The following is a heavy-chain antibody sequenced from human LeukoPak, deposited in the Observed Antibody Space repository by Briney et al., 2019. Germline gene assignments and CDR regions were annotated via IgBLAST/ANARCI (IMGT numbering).Heavy chain of an antibody. CDR3: ARDFVVVAAAVENDIAYYFDY. CDR1: GFTFSSYA. Sequence: GGSLRLSCAASGFTFSSYAMHWVRQAPGKGLEWVAVISYDGSNKYYADSVRGRFTISRDNSKNTLYLQMNSLRAEDTAVYYCARDFVVVAAAVENDIAYYFDYWGQGTLVTVSS. D-gene: IGHD2-2*01. J-gene: IGHJ4*02. V-gene: IGHV3-30-3*01. CDR2: ISYDGSNK.